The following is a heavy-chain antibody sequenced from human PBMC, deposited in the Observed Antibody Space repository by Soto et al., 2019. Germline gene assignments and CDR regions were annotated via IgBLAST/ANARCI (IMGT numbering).Heavy chain of an antibody. Sequence: GGSLRLSCAASGFTFSSYWMSWVRQAPGKGLEWVANIKQDGSEKYYVDSVKGRFTISRDNAKNSLYLQMNSLRAEDTAVYYCARVIGEWLSAFDIWGQGTMVTVSS. CDR2: IKQDGSEK. J-gene: IGHJ3*02. D-gene: IGHD3-10*01. CDR3: ARVIGEWLSAFDI. CDR1: GFTFSSYW. V-gene: IGHV3-7*01.